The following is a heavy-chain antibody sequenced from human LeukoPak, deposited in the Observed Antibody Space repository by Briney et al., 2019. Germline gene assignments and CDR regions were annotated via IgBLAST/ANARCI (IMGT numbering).Heavy chain of an antibody. D-gene: IGHD2-15*01. V-gene: IGHV1-46*01. CDR3: ARGYHYAMDV. CDR1: GGTFSNYY. CDR2: INPSGDGT. Sequence: GSSVKVSCKASGGTFSNYYVHWVRQAPGQGLEWMAIINPSGDGTSYAQKFQGRATMTSDTSTSTVYMELSSLRSEDTAVYYCARGYHYAMDVWGQGTTVSVSS. J-gene: IGHJ6*02.